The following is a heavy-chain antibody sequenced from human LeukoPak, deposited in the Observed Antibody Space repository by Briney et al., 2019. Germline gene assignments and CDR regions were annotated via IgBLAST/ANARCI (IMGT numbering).Heavy chain of an antibody. CDR2: VGGSGTST. V-gene: IGHV3-23*01. J-gene: IGHJ4*02. Sequence: GGSLRLSCAASGFIFSNYAMNWVRQAPGKGPEWVSTVGGSGTSTFYADSVKGRLTISRDNSKNMLYLQMNSLRAEDTAIYYCVKRGGESNGWGAFDSWGQGTLVIVSS. CDR1: GFIFSNYA. D-gene: IGHD6-19*01. CDR3: VKRGGESNGWGAFDS.